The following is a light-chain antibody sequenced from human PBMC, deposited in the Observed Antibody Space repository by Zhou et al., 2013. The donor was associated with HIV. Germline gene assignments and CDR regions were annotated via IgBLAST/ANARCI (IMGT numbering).Light chain of an antibody. Sequence: EMVMTQSPATLSVSPGERATLSCRASQSVSSNLAWYQQKPGQAPRLLIYGASTRTTGFPARFSGSGSGTDFTLTISSLEPEDFAVYYCQQYGSSPPYTFGQGTKLEIK. CDR3: QQYGSSPPYT. V-gene: IGKV3-15*01. CDR1: QSVSSN. J-gene: IGKJ2*01. CDR2: GAS.